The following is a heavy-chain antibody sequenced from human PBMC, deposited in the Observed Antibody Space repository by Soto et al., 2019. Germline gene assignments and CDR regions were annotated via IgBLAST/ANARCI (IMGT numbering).Heavy chain of an antibody. Sequence: TLSLTCSVXXDSISNFDYFXAWIRQPPVQALEYTGYIYKSATTYYNPSFESRVAISVDTSKSQFSLNVTSVTAADTAVYFCARGRYCLSGRCFPNWFDSWGQGALVTVSS. CDR1: XDSISNFDYF. J-gene: IGHJ5*01. V-gene: IGHV4-30-4*01. CDR2: IYKSATT. D-gene: IGHD2-15*01. CDR3: ARGRYCLSGRCFPNWFDS.